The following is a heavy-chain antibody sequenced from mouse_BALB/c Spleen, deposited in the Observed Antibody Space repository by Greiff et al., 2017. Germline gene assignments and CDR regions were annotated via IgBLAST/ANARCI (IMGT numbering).Heavy chain of an antibody. Sequence: VQLQQSGPELVKPGASVKISCKASGYAFSSSWMNWVKQRPGQGLEWIGRIYPGDGDTNYNGKFKGKATLTADKSSSTAYMQLSSLTSVDSAVYFCARRSDYDGDYWGQGTTLTVSS. CDR3: ARRSDYDGDY. V-gene: IGHV1-82*01. J-gene: IGHJ2*01. CDR1: GYAFSSSW. D-gene: IGHD2-4*01. CDR2: IYPGDGDT.